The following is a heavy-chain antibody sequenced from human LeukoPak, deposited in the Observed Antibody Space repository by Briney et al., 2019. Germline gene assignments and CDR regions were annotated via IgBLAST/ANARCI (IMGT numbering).Heavy chain of an antibody. J-gene: IGHJ4*02. V-gene: IGHV4-59*01. CDR1: GGSISSYY. CDR2: IYYSGST. D-gene: IGHD6-25*01. CDR3: ARGSPAAPLDY. Sequence: PSETLSLTCTVSGGSISSYYWSWIRQPPGKRLEWIGHIYYSGSTNYNPSLKSRVSISVDTSKNQFSLKLSSVTAADTAVYYCARGSPAAPLDYWGQGTLVTVSS.